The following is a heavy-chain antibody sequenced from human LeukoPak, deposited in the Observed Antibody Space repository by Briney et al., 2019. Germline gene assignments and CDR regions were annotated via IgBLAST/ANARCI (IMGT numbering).Heavy chain of an antibody. J-gene: IGHJ4*02. V-gene: IGHV4-59*01. Sequence: SETLSLTCTVSGGSISSYYWSWIRQPPGKGLEWIGYIYYSGSTNYNPSLKSRVTISVDTSKNQFSLKLSSVTAADTAVYYCARGRYSGYGGDYWGQGTLVTVSS. CDR3: ARGRYSGYGGDY. CDR2: IYYSGST. D-gene: IGHD5-12*01. CDR1: GGSISSYY.